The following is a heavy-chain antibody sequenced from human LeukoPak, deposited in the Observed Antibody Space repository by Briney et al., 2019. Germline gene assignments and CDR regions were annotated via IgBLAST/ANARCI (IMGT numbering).Heavy chain of an antibody. CDR3: ARARGYSSSWYDLYCFDY. J-gene: IGHJ4*02. V-gene: IGHV3-7*01. Sequence: PGGSLRLSCAASGFTFSSYWMSWVRQAPGKGLEWVANIKQDGSEKYYVDSVKGRFTISRDNAKNSLYLQMNSLRAEDTAVYYCARARGYSSSWYDLYCFDYWGQGTLVTVSS. CDR1: GFTFSSYW. D-gene: IGHD6-13*01. CDR2: IKQDGSEK.